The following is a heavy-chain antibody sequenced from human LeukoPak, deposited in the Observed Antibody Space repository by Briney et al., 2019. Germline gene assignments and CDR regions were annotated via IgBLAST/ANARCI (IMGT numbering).Heavy chain of an antibody. CDR1: GGTFISYA. D-gene: IGHD2-2*01. V-gene: IGHV1-69*13. J-gene: IGHJ4*02. CDR2: IIPIFGTA. CDR3: ARVKRGTPAAIDY. Sequence: ASVKVSCKASGGTFISYAISWVRQAPGQGREWMGGIIPIFGTANYAQKFQGRVTITADESTSTAYMELSSLRSEDTAVYYCARVKRGTPAAIDYWGQGTLVTVSS.